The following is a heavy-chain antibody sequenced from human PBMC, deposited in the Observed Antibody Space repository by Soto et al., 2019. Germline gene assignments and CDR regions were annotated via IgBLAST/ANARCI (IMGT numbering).Heavy chain of an antibody. V-gene: IGHV1-69*01. Sequence: QVQLVQSGAEVKKPGSSVKVSCKASGGTFSSYAISWVRQAPGQGLEWMGGIIPIFGTANYAQKFQGRVTITADESTSTAYQELSRLRFEGTAGYYFAGGGGSVQYDILTGYHPYYYYGMDVWGQGTTVTVSS. CDR1: GGTFSSYA. CDR2: IIPIFGTA. D-gene: IGHD3-9*01. J-gene: IGHJ6*02. CDR3: AGGGGSVQYDILTGYHPYYYYGMDV.